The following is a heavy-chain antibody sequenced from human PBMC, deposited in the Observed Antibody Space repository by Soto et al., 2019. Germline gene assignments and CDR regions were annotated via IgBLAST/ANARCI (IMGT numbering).Heavy chain of an antibody. CDR3: ARDRGFVVRAPPVDY. V-gene: IGHV1-18*01. CDR2: ISAYNGNT. D-gene: IGHD3-10*01. J-gene: IGHJ4*02. Sequence: ASVKVSCKASGYTFTSYAISWVRQAPGQGLEWMGWISAYNGNTNYAQKLQGRVTMTTDTSTSTAYMELRSLRSDDTAVYYCARDRGFVVRAPPVDYWGQGTLVTVSS. CDR1: GYTFTSYA.